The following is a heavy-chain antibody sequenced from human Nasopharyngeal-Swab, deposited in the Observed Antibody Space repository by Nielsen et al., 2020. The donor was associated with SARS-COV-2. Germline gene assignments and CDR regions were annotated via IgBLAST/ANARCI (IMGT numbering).Heavy chain of an antibody. CDR2: INHSGST. CDR1: GGSFSGYY. J-gene: IGHJ4*02. CDR3: ARSTYYDFWSGYYGY. D-gene: IGHD3-3*01. V-gene: IGHV4-34*01. Sequence: PETLSLTCAVYGGSFSGYYWSWIRQPPGKGLEWIGEINHSGSTNYNPSLKSRVTISVDTSKNQFSLKLSSVTAADTAVYYCARSTYYDFWSGYYGYWGQGTLVTVSS.